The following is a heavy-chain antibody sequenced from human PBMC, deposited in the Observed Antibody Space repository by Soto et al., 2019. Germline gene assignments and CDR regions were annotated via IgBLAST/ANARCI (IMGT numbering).Heavy chain of an antibody. J-gene: IGHJ6*02. CDR1: GGTFSSYA. V-gene: IGHV1-69*06. CDR2: IFPLSRTT. CDR3: ARGGYSSPWSNLFDRSGLDV. D-gene: IGHD5-12*01. Sequence: QVQLVQSGAEAKKPGSSVKVSCKTSGGTFSSYAISWVRQAPGQGLEWMGGIFPLSRTTHYAQKFQGRVNLTADTSTYTAYMELSGLRSGDTAVYSCARGGYSSPWSNLFDRSGLDVWCQGNTVTDSS.